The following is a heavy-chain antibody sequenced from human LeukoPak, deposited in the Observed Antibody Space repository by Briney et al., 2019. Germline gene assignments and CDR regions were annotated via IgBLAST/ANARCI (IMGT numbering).Heavy chain of an antibody. Sequence: GASVKVSCKASGYTCTSFGISWVRQAPGQGLEWMAWISAYNGDTNYEQKLQGRVTMTTDTSTSTAYMELRSLRSDDTAVYYCARDGELTVTRRWFDPWGQGTLVTVSS. D-gene: IGHD4-17*01. CDR1: GYTCTSFG. V-gene: IGHV1-18*01. CDR3: ARDGELTVTRRWFDP. J-gene: IGHJ5*02. CDR2: ISAYNGDT.